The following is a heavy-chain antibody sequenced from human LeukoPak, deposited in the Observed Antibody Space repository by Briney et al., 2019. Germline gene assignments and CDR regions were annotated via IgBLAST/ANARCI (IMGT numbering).Heavy chain of an antibody. CDR1: GFTFSTFA. CDR3: ARGRYDWNDVGYFDY. V-gene: IGHV3-23*01. CDR2: IFGNGRTT. J-gene: IGHJ4*02. D-gene: IGHD1-1*01. Sequence: GGSLRLSCAASGFTFSTFAMSWVRQAPGKGLEWVSAIFGNGRTTHYADSVKGRFTISRDNSKNTLYLQMNSLRAEDTAVYYCARGRYDWNDVGYFDYWGQGTLVSVSS.